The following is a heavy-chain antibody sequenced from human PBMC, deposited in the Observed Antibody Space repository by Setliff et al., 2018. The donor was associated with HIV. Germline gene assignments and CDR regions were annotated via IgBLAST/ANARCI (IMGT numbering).Heavy chain of an antibody. V-gene: IGHV3-48*01. CDR3: ASGPHSSRGQNYQYMDV. J-gene: IGHJ6*03. Sequence: LRLSCAASGFTFSSYSMNWVRQAPGKGLEWVSYISSSSSTIYYADSVKGGFTISRDNAKNSLYLQMNILRAEDTAVYYCASGPHSSRGQNYQYMDVWVKGTTVTVSS. D-gene: IGHD3-10*01. CDR1: GFTFSSYS. CDR2: ISSSSSTI.